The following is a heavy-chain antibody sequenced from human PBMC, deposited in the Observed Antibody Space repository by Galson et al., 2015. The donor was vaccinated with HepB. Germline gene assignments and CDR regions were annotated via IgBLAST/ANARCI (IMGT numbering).Heavy chain of an antibody. D-gene: IGHD3-10*01. CDR3: AGSATFDY. CDR2: ISYDGSNR. CDR1: GFTFSTYV. V-gene: IGHV3-30*03. J-gene: IGHJ4*02. Sequence: SLRLSCAASGFTFSTYVMHWVRQAPGKGLEWVALISYDGSNRYYADSVKGRFTISRDNSKNTLYLQMNSLRAEDTAVYYCAGSATFDYWGQGTLVTVSS.